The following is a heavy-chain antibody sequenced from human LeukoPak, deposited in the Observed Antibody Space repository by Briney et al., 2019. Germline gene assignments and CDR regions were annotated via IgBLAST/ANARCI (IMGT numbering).Heavy chain of an antibody. CDR1: GFSFSGHW. V-gene: IGHV3-74*01. J-gene: IGHJ4*02. D-gene: IGHD2-15*01. CDR3: ASGRGGRGGINYFDY. Sequence: GGSLRLSCTASGFSFSGHWMHWARQLPGKGLVWVSRISPTGSTTSYADSVKGRFTISRDNSKNTLYLQMNSLRAEDTALYYCASGRGGRGGINYFDYWGQGTLVTVSS. CDR2: ISPTGSTT.